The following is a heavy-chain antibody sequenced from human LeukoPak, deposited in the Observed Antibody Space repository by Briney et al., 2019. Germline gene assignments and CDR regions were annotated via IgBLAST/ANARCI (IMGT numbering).Heavy chain of an antibody. CDR1: GYSFTSYW. J-gene: IGHJ4*02. D-gene: IGHD2-21*02. CDR3: ARPLGRWRPFDY. Sequence: GEALKISCKGSGYSFTSYWIGWVRQMPGEGLVGMGIIYRGDSTTRYSPSFQSQVTVSIDKSISPAYLQWSSLKASDTAMYYCARPLGRWRPFDYVGQGTLVTVSS. CDR2: IYRGDSTT. V-gene: IGHV5-51*01.